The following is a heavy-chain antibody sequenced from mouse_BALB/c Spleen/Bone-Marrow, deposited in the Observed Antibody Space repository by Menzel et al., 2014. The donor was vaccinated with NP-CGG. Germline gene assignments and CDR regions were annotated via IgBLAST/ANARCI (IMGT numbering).Heavy chain of an antibody. Sequence: QVQLQQSGAELASPGASVKMSCQASGYTFTRYTMHWEKQRPGQGLEWIGYINPSGAYTNYNQKFKDKATLTADKSSSTAYMQLSSLTSEDSAVYYCTIRYYAMDYWGQGTSVTVSS. CDR1: GYTFTRYT. CDR3: TIRYYAMDY. V-gene: IGHV1-4*01. J-gene: IGHJ4*01. D-gene: IGHD1-1*01. CDR2: INPSGAYT.